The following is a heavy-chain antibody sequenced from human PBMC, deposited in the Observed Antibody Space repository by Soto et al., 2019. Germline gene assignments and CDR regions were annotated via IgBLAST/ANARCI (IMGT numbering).Heavy chain of an antibody. V-gene: IGHV3-21*01. J-gene: IGHJ4*02. CDR2: ISSTTNYI. CDR3: ARESEDLTSNFDY. CDR1: GFTFTRYS. Sequence: GGSLRLSCAASGFTFTRYSMNWVRQAPGKGLEWVSSISSTTNYIYYADPMKGRFTVSRDNAKNSVYLEMNSLSAEDTAVYYCARESEDLTSNFDYWGQGTLVTVSS.